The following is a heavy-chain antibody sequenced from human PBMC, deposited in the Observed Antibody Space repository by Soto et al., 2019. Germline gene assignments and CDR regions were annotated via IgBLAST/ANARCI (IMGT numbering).Heavy chain of an antibody. J-gene: IGHJ4*02. D-gene: IGHD5-12*01. Sequence: ASVKVSCKASGYTFTGYHIHWVRQAPGQGLEWMGWINPNNGDTNYAQKFQGRVSMTRDTSTSTAYMELSSLRCDDTAVYYCARHSGYDYVFDYWGQGTLVTVSS. CDR3: ARHSGYDYVFDY. CDR1: GYTFTGYH. V-gene: IGHV1-2*02. CDR2: INPNNGDT.